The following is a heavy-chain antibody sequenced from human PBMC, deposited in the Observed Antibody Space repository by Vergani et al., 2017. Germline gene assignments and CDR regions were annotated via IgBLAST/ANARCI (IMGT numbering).Heavy chain of an antibody. Sequence: QVQLQESGPGLVKPSETLSLTCTVSGGSISSYYWSWIRQPPGKGLEWIGYIYYSGSTNYNPSLKSRVTISVDTSKNQFSLKLSSVTAADTAVYYCARDIVIAAAEQTYYYYGMDVWGQGTTVTVSS. CDR1: GGSISSYY. J-gene: IGHJ6*02. CDR2: IYYSGST. D-gene: IGHD6-13*01. CDR3: ARDIVIAAAEQTYYYYGMDV. V-gene: IGHV4-59*01.